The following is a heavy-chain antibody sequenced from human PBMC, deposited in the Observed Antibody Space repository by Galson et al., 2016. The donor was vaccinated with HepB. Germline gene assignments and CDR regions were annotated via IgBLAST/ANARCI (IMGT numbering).Heavy chain of an antibody. Sequence: SETLSLTCTVSGGSISSYYWSWIRQPPGKGLEWIGYIYYSGSTYYNPSLRSRVTISVDTSKNQFSLKLSSVTAADTAVYYCARVVVPAALGWSWFDPWGQGTLVTVSS. CDR2: IYYSGST. J-gene: IGHJ5*02. V-gene: IGHV4-59*12. D-gene: IGHD2-2*01. CDR3: ARVVVPAALGWSWFDP. CDR1: GGSISSYY.